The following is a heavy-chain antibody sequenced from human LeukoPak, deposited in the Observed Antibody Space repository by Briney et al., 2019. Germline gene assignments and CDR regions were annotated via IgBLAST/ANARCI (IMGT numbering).Heavy chain of an antibody. CDR3: ARDRYNWNDASDAFDI. J-gene: IGHJ3*02. D-gene: IGHD1-20*01. CDR1: GGSISSYY. Sequence: SETLSLTCTVSGGSISSYYWSWIRQPPGKGLEWIGYIYYSGSTNYNPSLKSRVTISVDTSENQFSLKLSSVTAADTAVYYCARDRYNWNDASDAFDIWGQGTMVTVSS. CDR2: IYYSGST. V-gene: IGHV4-59*01.